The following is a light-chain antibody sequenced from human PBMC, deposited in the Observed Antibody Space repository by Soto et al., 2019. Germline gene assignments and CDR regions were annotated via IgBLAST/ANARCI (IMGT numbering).Light chain of an antibody. J-gene: IGKJ1*01. CDR3: LQDYNYPRT. CDR1: QGIRND. V-gene: IGKV1-6*01. CDR2: AAS. Sequence: AIQMTQSPSSLSASVGDRVTITCRASQGIRNDLGRYQQKPGKAHKLLIHAASSLQSGAPSRFSGSGAGTDFTLTISSLQPEDFATYYYLQDYNYPRTFGQGTKVESK.